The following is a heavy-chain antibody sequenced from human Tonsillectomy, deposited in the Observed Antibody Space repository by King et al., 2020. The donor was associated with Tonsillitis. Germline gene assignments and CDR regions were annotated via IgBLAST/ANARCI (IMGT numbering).Heavy chain of an antibody. CDR3: ARSQEQLWYYFDY. V-gene: IGHV4-34*01. CDR2: INHSGST. CDR1: GGSFSGYY. D-gene: IGHD5-18*01. J-gene: IGHJ4*02. Sequence: VQLQQWGAGLLKPSETLSLTCAVYGGSFSGYYWSWIRQPPGKGLEWIGEINHSGSTNYNPSLKSRVTISVDTSKYQFSLKLSSVTAADTAVYYCARSQEQLWYYFDYWGQGTLVTVSS.